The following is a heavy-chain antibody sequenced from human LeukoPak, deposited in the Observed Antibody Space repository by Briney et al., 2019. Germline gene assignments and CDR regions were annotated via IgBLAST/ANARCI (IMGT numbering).Heavy chain of an antibody. V-gene: IGHV5-51*01. Sequence: GESLKISCKGSGYSFTSYWIGWVRHVPGKGLEYMGIIYPGDSDTRYSPSFQGQVTISADKSISTAYLQWSSLKASDTAMYYCARHYYDSSGSGPWDAFDIWGQGTMVTVSS. CDR1: GYSFTSYW. CDR2: IYPGDSDT. D-gene: IGHD3-22*01. CDR3: ARHYYDSSGSGPWDAFDI. J-gene: IGHJ3*02.